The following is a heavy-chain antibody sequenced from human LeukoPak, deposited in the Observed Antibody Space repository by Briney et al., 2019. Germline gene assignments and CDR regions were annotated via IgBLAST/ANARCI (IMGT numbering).Heavy chain of an antibody. CDR1: GGSISSSSYY. D-gene: IGHD3-3*01. CDR3: ARATYYDFWSGYFHFDY. J-gene: IGHJ4*02. Sequence: SETLSLTCTVSGGSISSSSYYWGWIRQPPGKGLEWIGSIYYSGSTYYNPSLKSRVTISVDTSKNQFSLKLSSVTAADTAVNYCARATYYDFWSGYFHFDYWGQGTLVTVSS. V-gene: IGHV4-39*01. CDR2: IYYSGST.